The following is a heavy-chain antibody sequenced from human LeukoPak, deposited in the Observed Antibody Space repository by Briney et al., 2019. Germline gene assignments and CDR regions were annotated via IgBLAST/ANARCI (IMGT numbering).Heavy chain of an antibody. CDR1: GFSYSSYA. V-gene: IGHV3-23*01. J-gene: IGHJ4*02. CDR3: AKEGGYNYGYLDS. CDR2: ISGSGDT. D-gene: IGHD5-18*01. Sequence: GGSLRLSCAVSGFSYSSYAMSWVRQAPGKGLEGVSTISGSGDTYYVDSVKGRFTISRDNSKNTLYLQMKSLRAEDTAVYYCAKEGGYNYGYLDSWGQGTLVTVSS.